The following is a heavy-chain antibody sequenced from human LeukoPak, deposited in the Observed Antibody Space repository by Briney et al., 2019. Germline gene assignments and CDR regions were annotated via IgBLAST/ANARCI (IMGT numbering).Heavy chain of an antibody. D-gene: IGHD3-3*01. CDR1: GGSISSYY. V-gene: IGHV4-59*12. CDR2: IYYSGST. Sequence: KTSETLSLTCTVSGGSISSYYWSWIRQPPGKGLEWIGYIYYSGSTNYNPSLKSRVTISVDTSKNQFSLKLSSVTAADTAVYYCARGPKTYYDFWSGYNLFDIWGQGTMVTVSS. J-gene: IGHJ3*02. CDR3: ARGPKTYYDFWSGYNLFDI.